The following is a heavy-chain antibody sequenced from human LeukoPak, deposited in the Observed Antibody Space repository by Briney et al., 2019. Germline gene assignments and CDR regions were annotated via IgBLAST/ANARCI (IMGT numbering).Heavy chain of an antibody. CDR1: GYTFTSYG. J-gene: IGHJ4*02. V-gene: IGHV1-18*01. CDR2: IGAYNGNT. CDR3: AKDQISGYYVY. D-gene: IGHD3-22*01. Sequence: ASVKVSCKASGYTFTSYGISWVRQAPGQGLEWMGWIGAYNGNTNYAQKLQGRVTMTTDTSTSTAYMELRSLRSDDTAVYYCAKDQISGYYVYWGQGTLVTVSS.